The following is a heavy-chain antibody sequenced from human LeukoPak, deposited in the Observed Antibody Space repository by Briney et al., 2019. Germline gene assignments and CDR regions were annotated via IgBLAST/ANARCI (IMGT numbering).Heavy chain of an antibody. CDR3: ATVGYCSSTSCYTHDY. CDR1: GYTLTELS. J-gene: IGHJ4*02. Sequence: ASVTVSCKVSGYTLTELSMHWVRQAPGKGLEWMGGFDPEDGETIYAQKFQGRVTMTEDTSTDTAYMELSSLRSEDTAVYYCATVGYCSSTSCYTHDYWGQGTLVTVSS. D-gene: IGHD2-2*02. CDR2: FDPEDGET. V-gene: IGHV1-24*01.